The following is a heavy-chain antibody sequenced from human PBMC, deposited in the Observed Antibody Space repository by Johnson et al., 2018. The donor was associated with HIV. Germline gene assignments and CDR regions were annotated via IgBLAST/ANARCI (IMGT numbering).Heavy chain of an antibody. CDR1: GFTLSTYW. CDR2: IKQDGSEK. D-gene: IGHD3-10*01. CDR3: ARGGVLWFGHPAD. J-gene: IGHJ3*01. Sequence: EVQLVESGGGLVQPGGSLRLSCAASGFTLSTYWMSWVRQAPGKGLEWVANIKQDGSEKYCVDSVKGRFTISRDNAKNSLYLQMNSLRAEDTAVYYCARGGVLWFGHPADWGQGTMVTVSS. V-gene: IGHV3-7*01.